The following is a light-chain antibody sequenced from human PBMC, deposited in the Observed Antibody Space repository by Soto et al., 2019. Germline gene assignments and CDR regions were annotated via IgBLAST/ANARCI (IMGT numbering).Light chain of an antibody. CDR2: EVD. CDR3: SSYTSSNTLV. Sequence: LAQPASVSGSPGQSTIISCTGTSSDVGGYNYVSWYQQHPGKAPKFLIYEVDNRASGVSDRFSGSKSGNTASLTISGLQAEDEADYYCSSYTSSNTLVFGTGTKVTVL. J-gene: IGLJ1*01. CDR1: SSDVGGYNY. V-gene: IGLV2-14*01.